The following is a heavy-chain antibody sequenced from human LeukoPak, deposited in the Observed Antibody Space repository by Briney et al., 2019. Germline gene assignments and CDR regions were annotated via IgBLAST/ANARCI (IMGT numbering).Heavy chain of an antibody. CDR3: ARAPDYTARFDY. CDR1: GYTFTGYY. CDR2: INPNSGGT. Sequence: ASVKVSCKASGYTFTGYYMHWVRQAPGQGLEWMGWINPNSGGTNYAQKFQGRVTMTRDTSISTAYMELSRLRSDDTAVYYCARAPDYTARFDYWGQGTLVTVSS. J-gene: IGHJ4*02. D-gene: IGHD4-11*01. V-gene: IGHV1-2*02.